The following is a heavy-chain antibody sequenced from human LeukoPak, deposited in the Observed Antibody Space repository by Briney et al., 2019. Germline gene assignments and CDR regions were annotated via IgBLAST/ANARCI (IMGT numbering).Heavy chain of an antibody. Sequence: GGSLRLSCAASGFTFSSYGMHWVRQAPGKGLEWVAFIRYDGSDKYYADSVKGRFTISRDNSKNTLYLQMNSLRAEDTAVYYCARAEYSSGWYEAWYYYYYMDVWGKGTTVTVSS. CDR1: GFTFSSYG. CDR2: IRYDGSDK. CDR3: ARAEYSSGWYEAWYYYYYMDV. J-gene: IGHJ6*03. V-gene: IGHV3-30*02. D-gene: IGHD6-19*01.